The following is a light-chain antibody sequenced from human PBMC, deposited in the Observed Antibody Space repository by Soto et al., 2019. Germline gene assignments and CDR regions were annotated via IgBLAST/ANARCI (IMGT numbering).Light chain of an antibody. CDR2: DVI. CDR1: SSDVGGYNY. J-gene: IGLJ1*01. Sequence: QSALTQPASVSGSPGQSITISCTGTSSDVGGYNYVSWYQQPPGKAPKLLIYDVINRPSGISNRFSGSKSDNTASLTISGLQAEDEADYYCNSYSTSSPYVFGTGTKLTVL. V-gene: IGLV2-14*01. CDR3: NSYSTSSPYV.